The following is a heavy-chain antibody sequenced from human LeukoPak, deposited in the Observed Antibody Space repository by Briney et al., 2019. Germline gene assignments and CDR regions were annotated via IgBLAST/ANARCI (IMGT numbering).Heavy chain of an antibody. CDR3: AREVYYYDSSGYTYYFDY. CDR2: IWYDGSNK. Sequence: ALRLSCAASGFTFSSYGMHWVRQAPGKGLEWVAVIWYDGSNKYYADSVKGRFTISRDNSKNTLYLQMNSLRAEDTAVYYCAREVYYYDSSGYTYYFDYWGQGTLVTVSS. V-gene: IGHV3-33*01. CDR1: GFTFSSYG. D-gene: IGHD3-22*01. J-gene: IGHJ4*02.